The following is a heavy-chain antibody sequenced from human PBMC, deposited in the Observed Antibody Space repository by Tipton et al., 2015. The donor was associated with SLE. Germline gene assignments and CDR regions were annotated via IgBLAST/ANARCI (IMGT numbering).Heavy chain of an antibody. CDR2: MHSSGST. CDR1: GGYISSYY. CDR3: ARAYGSSLADYFDH. V-gene: IGHV4-4*07. D-gene: IGHD6-13*01. Sequence: TLSLTCTVSGGYISSYYWSWIRQPPGKGLEWIGHMHSSGSTSYNPSLKSRVTMSVDTSKNQFSLKVTSVTAADTAIYYCARAYGSSLADYFDHWGQGTLVSVSS. J-gene: IGHJ4*02.